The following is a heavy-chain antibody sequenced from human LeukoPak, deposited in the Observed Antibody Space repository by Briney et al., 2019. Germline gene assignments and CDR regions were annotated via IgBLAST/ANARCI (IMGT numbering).Heavy chain of an antibody. V-gene: IGHV4-4*02. Sequence: MASETLSLTCAVSGGSISSSNWWSWVRQPPGKGLEWIGEIYHSGSTNYNPSLKSRVTISVDKSKNQFSLKLSSVTAADTAVYYCARQRAAVYYAGYWGQGTLVTVSP. CDR2: IYHSGST. CDR3: ARQRAAVYYAGY. CDR1: GGSISSSNW. D-gene: IGHD6-13*01. J-gene: IGHJ4*02.